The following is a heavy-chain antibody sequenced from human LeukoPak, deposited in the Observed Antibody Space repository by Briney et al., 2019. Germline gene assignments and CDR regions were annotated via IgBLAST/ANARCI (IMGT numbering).Heavy chain of an antibody. V-gene: IGHV3-23*01. Sequence: PGGSLRLSCAASGFTFSSYAMSWVRQTPGRGLEWVSSISGSGGEINNADFVKGRFTVSRDNSKNTLYLQMNSLSPDDTAVYYCAKVQRMTIFGVEYYAFDIWGQGTRVTVSA. CDR1: GFTFSSYA. CDR3: AKVQRMTIFGVEYYAFDI. D-gene: IGHD3-3*01. J-gene: IGHJ3*02. CDR2: ISGSGGEI.